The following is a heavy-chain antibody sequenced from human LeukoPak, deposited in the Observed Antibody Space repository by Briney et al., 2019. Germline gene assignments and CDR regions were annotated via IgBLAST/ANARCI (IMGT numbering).Heavy chain of an antibody. V-gene: IGHV3-23*01. CDR1: GFTFSSYA. Sequence: GGSLRLSCVASGFTFSSYAMSWVRQAPGKGLGWVSAISGSGSSTYYADSAKGRFTISRDNAKNSLYLQMNSLRAEDTAVYYCARDPLYDSSGYYQIDYWGQGTLVTVSS. J-gene: IGHJ4*02. CDR3: ARDPLYDSSGYYQIDY. D-gene: IGHD3-22*01. CDR2: ISGSGSST.